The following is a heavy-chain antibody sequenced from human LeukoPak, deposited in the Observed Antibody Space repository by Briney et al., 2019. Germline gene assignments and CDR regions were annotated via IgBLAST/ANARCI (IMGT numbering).Heavy chain of an antibody. J-gene: IGHJ3*02. CDR1: GGSFSGYY. CDR2: INHSGST. V-gene: IGHV4-34*03. D-gene: IGHD3-10*01. Sequence: SETLSLTCAVYGGSFSGYYWSWIRQPPGKGLEWIGEINHSGSTNYNPSLKSRVTISVDTSKNQFSLKVISMTAADTAAYYCTKSDGYGLIRICGRGTMVTVSS. CDR3: TKSDGYGLIRI.